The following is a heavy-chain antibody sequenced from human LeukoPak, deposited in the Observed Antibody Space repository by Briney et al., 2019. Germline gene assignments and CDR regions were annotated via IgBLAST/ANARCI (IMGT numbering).Heavy chain of an antibody. CDR3: ARVPIYYDSSGYADY. V-gene: IGHV3-20*04. Sequence: GGSLRLSCAASGFTFDDYGMSWVRQAPGKGLEWVSGINWNGGSTGYADSVKGRFTISRDNAKNSLYLQMNSLRAEDTALYYCARVPIYYDSSGYADYWGQGTLVTVSS. CDR1: GFTFDDYG. D-gene: IGHD3-22*01. J-gene: IGHJ4*02. CDR2: INWNGGST.